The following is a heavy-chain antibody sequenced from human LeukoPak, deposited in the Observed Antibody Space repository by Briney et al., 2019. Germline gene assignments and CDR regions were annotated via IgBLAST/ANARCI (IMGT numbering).Heavy chain of an antibody. J-gene: IGHJ4*02. D-gene: IGHD1-26*01. Sequence: GGSLRLSRAASGFTFSDYYMSWIRQAPGKGLEWVSYISSSGSTIYYADSVKGRFTISRDNAKNSLYLQMNSLRAEDTAVYYCARDGPSGSYIHSDYWGQGTLVTVPS. V-gene: IGHV3-11*01. CDR1: GFTFSDYY. CDR3: ARDGPSGSYIHSDY. CDR2: ISSSGSTI.